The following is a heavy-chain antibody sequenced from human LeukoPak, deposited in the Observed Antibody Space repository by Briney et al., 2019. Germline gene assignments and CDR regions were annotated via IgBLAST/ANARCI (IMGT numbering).Heavy chain of an antibody. CDR3: VRAISAAIDAFDI. J-gene: IGHJ3*02. V-gene: IGHV4-4*02. Sequence: SGTLSLTCAVSGGSVSSSNWWSWVRQPPGKGLEWIGEIYHSGSTNYNPSLKSRVTISVDKSKNQFSLKLSSVTAADTAVYYCVRAISAAIDAFDIWGQGTMVTVSS. CDR2: IYHSGST. D-gene: IGHD2-2*01. CDR1: GGSVSSSNW.